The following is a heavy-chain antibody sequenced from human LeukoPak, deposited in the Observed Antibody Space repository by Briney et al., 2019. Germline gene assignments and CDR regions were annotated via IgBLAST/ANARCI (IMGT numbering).Heavy chain of an antibody. J-gene: IGHJ6*03. D-gene: IGHD7-27*01. CDR1: GGTFSSYA. CDR3: ATGGSGDRGYYYYYMDV. CDR2: IIPIFGTA. Sequence: ASVKVSCKASGGTFSSYAISWVRQAPGQGLEWMGGIIPIFGTANYAQKFQGRVTITADESTSTAYMELSSLRSEDTAVYYCATGGSGDRGYYYYYMDVWGKGTTVTISS. V-gene: IGHV1-69*13.